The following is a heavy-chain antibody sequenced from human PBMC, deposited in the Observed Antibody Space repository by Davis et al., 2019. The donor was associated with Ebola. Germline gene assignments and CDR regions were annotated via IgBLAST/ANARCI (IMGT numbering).Heavy chain of an antibody. Sequence: SETLSLTCAISGDSVFSNSAAWNWIRQSPSRGLEWLGRTYYRSKWFNYYAVSVKSRITINPDTSKNQFSLQLNSVTAEYTALYYCARSWLCGTNWFDPWGQGTLVTVSS. CDR1: GDSVFSNSAA. J-gene: IGHJ5*02. V-gene: IGHV6-1*01. D-gene: IGHD3-22*01. CDR2: TYYRSKWFN. CDR3: ARSWLCGTNWFDP.